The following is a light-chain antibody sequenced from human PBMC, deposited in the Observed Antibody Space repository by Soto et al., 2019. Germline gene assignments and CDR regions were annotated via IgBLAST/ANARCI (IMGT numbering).Light chain of an antibody. J-gene: IGKJ4*01. CDR3: QQSCSTSLS. CDR2: AAS. Sequence: DIPMTQSPSSLSASVGDRVTITCRASQSICSYLPWYQQKPGKAPTLLIYAASSLQSGVPSRFSGSGSGTDFTLTISSLEPEDFAAYYCQQSCSTSLSFGGGTKVEIK. CDR1: QSICSY. V-gene: IGKV1-39*01.